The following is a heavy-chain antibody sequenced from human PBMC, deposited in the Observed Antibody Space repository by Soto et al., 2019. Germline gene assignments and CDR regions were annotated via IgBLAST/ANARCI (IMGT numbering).Heavy chain of an antibody. CDR2: TYYRSKWYN. CDR3: ARSIEARGDLED. Sequence: SQTLSLTCAISWDSFSINSSGLNLVRQSPSRGLEWLGRTYYRSKWYNDYAVSVQSRITINPDTSKNQFSLQLNSVTPEDTAVYYCARSIEARGDLEDRGKGNRVTVSS. V-gene: IGHV6-1*01. J-gene: IGHJ4*02. CDR1: WDSFSINSSG. D-gene: IGHD6-6*01.